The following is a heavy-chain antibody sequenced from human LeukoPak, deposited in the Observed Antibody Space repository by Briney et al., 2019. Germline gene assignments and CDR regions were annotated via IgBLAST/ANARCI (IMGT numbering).Heavy chain of an antibody. J-gene: IGHJ3*02. V-gene: IGHV3-15*01. CDR2: IKSKTDGGTT. Sequence: PGGSLRLSCAASGFTFSNAWMSWVRQAPGKGLEWVGRIKSKTDGGTTDYAAPVKGRFTISRDDSKNTLYLQMNSLKTEDTAVYYCTIYYSIPVGATNVDDAFDIWGQGTMVTVSS. CDR1: GFTFSNAW. D-gene: IGHD1-26*01. CDR3: TIYYSIPVGATNVDDAFDI.